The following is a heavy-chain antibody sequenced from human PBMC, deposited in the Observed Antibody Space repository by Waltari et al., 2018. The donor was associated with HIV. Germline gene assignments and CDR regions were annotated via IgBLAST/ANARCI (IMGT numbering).Heavy chain of an antibody. Sequence: QVQLQESGPGLVKPSETLSLTCTVSGGSSSSYYRSWIRQPPGKGLEWIGYIYYRGSTNYNPSLKSRVTISVDTSKNQFSLKLISVTAADTAVYYCARGDGSSSSYYWGQGTLVTVSS. J-gene: IGHJ4*02. CDR3: ARGDGSSSSYY. D-gene: IGHD6-13*01. CDR2: IYYRGST. CDR1: GGSSSSYY. V-gene: IGHV4-59*01.